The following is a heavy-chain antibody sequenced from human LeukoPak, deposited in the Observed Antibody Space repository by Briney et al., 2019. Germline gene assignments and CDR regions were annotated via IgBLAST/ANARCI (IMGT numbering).Heavy chain of an antibody. CDR3: ARGNNGWSQFDH. J-gene: IGHJ4*02. V-gene: IGHV4-59*10. Sequence: PSGTLSLTCAVYGGSFSSYYWSWIRQPAGKGLEWIGRIYTSGSTNYNPSLKSRVTMSVDTSKNQFSLKLSSVTAADTAVYYCARGNNGWSQFDHWGQGTLVTVSS. D-gene: IGHD6-19*01. CDR2: IYTSGST. CDR1: GGSFSSYY.